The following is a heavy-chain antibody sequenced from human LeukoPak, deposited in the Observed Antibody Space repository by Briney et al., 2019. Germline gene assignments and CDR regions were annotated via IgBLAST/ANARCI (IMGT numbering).Heavy chain of an antibody. D-gene: IGHD3-10*01. J-gene: IGHJ4*02. CDR3: AREGVTGGPPFDY. V-gene: IGHV6-1*01. Sequence: SQTLSLTCAISGDSVSSNSAAWSWIRQSPSRGLEWLGRTYYRSKWYNDYAVSVKSRITINPDTSKNQFSLQLNSVTPEDTAVYYCAREGVTGGPPFDYWGQGTLVTVSS. CDR2: TYYRSKWYN. CDR1: GDSVSSNSAA.